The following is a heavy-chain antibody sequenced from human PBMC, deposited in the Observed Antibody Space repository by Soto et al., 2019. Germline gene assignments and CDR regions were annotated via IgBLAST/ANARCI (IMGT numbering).Heavy chain of an antibody. CDR1: GYTFTSYY. CDR2: INPGGGRT. V-gene: IGHV1-46*01. Sequence: HVKLVQSGAEVTNPGASVKLSCKASGYTFTSYYIHWLRQEPGQGLEWVAMINPGGGRTKNAQMFQGRVTLTRDTSTCTVDMELSSLTSAATALYYCARGPSCGSDCYLFDYWGQGSLVTVSS. CDR3: ARGPSCGSDCYLFDY. D-gene: IGHD2-21*02. J-gene: IGHJ4*02.